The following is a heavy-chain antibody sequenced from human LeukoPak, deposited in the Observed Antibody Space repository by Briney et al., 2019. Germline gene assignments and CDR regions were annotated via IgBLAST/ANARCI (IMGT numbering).Heavy chain of an antibody. CDR1: GFTFDGYA. CDR2: ISWNSGSI. CDR3: ARDFDHCGGDCPAGFTDY. D-gene: IGHD2-21*02. J-gene: IGHJ4*02. V-gene: IGHV3-9*01. Sequence: GRSLRLSCAASGFTFDGYAMHWVRQAPGKGLEWVSGISWNSGSIGYADSVKGRFTISRDNSKNTLYLQMNSLRAEDTAVYYCARDFDHCGGDCPAGFTDYWGQGTLVTVSS.